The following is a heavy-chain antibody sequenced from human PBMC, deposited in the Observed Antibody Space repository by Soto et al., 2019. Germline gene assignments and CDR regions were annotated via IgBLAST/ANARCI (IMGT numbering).Heavy chain of an antibody. V-gene: IGHV4-4*07. CDR2: IYTSGST. D-gene: IGHD4-17*01. J-gene: IGHJ4*02. CDR3: ARDPSSYYGDYRDY. Sequence: PSETLSLTCTVSCGSISSYYWSWIRQPAGKGLEWIGRIYTSGSTNYNPSLKSRVTMSVDTSKNQFSLKLSSVTAADTAVYYCARDPSSYYGDYRDYWGQGTLVTVSS. CDR1: CGSISSYY.